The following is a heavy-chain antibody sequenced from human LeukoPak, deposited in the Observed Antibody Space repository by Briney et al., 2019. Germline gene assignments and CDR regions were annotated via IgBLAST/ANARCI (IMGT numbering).Heavy chain of an antibody. CDR2: INHSGST. V-gene: IGHV4-34*01. D-gene: IGHD7-27*01. CDR1: GGSFSGYY. CDR3: ARAIGLTAWGRYYYYYYYMDV. Sequence: PSETLSLTCAVYGGSFSGYYWSWIRQPPGKGLEWIGEINHSGSTNYNPSLKSRVTISVDTSKNQFSLKLSSVTAADTAVYYCARAIGLTAWGRYYYYYYYMDVWGKGTTVTVSS. J-gene: IGHJ6*03.